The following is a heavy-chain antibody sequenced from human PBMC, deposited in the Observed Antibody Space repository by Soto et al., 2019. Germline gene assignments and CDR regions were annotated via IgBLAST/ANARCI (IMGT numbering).Heavy chain of an antibody. CDR2: INPSCGST. D-gene: IGHD6-13*01. CDR1: GYTFTSYY. Sequence: ASVKVSCKASGYTFTSYYMHSVRQAPGQGLEWMGIINPSCGSTRYAQKFQGRVTMTRDTPTSTVYTALSSLRSEDTAVYYCASEMQQTYYYYGMDVWGQGTTVTVSS. J-gene: IGHJ6*02. V-gene: IGHV1-46*01. CDR3: ASEMQQTYYYYGMDV.